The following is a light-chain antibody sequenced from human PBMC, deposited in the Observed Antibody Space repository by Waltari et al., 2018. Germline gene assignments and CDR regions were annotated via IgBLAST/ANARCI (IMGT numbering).Light chain of an antibody. CDR2: WAS. J-gene: IGKJ3*01. CDR1: QSVLYSANNRNY. Sequence: DIVMTQSPDSLAVSLGERAIINCKSSQSVLYSANNRNYLAWYQQEPGQSPKLLIFWASTRESGVPDRFSGSGSGTDFTLTISSLQAEDVAVYYCQQYYSPFTFGPGTKVDIK. CDR3: QQYYSPFT. V-gene: IGKV4-1*01.